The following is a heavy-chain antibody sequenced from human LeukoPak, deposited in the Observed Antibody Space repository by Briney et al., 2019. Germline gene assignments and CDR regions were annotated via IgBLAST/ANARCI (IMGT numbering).Heavy chain of an antibody. CDR1: GFTVSSNY. CDR2: IYSGGST. Sequence: GGSLRLSCAASGFTVSSNYMSWVRQAPGKGLEWVSVIYSGGSTYYADSVKGRFTISRDNSKNTLYLQMNSLRAEDTAVYYCARVISVAGLDVWVQGTTVTVSS. CDR3: ARVISVAGLDV. D-gene: IGHD6-19*01. V-gene: IGHV3-53*01. J-gene: IGHJ6*02.